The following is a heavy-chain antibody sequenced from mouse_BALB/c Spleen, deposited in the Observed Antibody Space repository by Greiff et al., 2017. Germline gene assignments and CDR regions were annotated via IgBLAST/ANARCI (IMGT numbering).Heavy chain of an antibody. CDR2: IWAGGST. J-gene: IGHJ1*01. Sequence: QVQLQQSGPGLVAPSQSLSITCTVSGFSLTSYGVHWVRQPPGKGLEWLGVIWAGGSTNYNSALMSRLSISKDNSKSQVFLKMNSLQTDDTAMYYCARDRNYGSSFWYFDVWGAGTTVTVSS. CDR1: GFSLTSYG. CDR3: ARDRNYGSSFWYFDV. V-gene: IGHV2-9*02. D-gene: IGHD1-1*01.